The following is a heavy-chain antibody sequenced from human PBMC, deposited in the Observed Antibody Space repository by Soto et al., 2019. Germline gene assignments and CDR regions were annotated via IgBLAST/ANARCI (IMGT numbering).Heavy chain of an antibody. CDR2: ISYDVSNK. Sequence: QVQLVESGGGVVQPGRSLRLSCAASGFTFSSYGMHWVRQAPGKGLEWVAVISYDVSNKYYADSVKGRFTISRDNSKNPLYLQMNGLRAEDTGVYYCAKDAPYFDYWGQGTLVTVSS. CDR3: AKDAPYFDY. V-gene: IGHV3-30*18. CDR1: GFTFSSYG. J-gene: IGHJ4*02.